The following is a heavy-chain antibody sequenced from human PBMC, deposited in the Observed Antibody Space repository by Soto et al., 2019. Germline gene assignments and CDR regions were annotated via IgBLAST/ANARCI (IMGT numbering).Heavy chain of an antibody. CDR2: IRSKANSYAT. CDR1: GFTFSGSA. Sequence: GGSLRLSCAASGFTFSGSAMHWVRQASGKGLEWVGRIRSKANSYATAYAASVKGRSTISRDDSKNTAYLQMNSLKTEDTAVYYCTRHKGPSREGMVYAISAYYYYMDVWGKGTTVTVSS. CDR3: TRHKGPSREGMVYAISAYYYYMDV. D-gene: IGHD2-8*01. J-gene: IGHJ6*03. V-gene: IGHV3-73*01.